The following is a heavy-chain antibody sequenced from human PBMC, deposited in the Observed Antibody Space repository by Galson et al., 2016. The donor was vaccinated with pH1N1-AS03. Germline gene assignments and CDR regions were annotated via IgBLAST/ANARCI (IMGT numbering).Heavy chain of an antibody. CDR1: GYTFISYV. J-gene: IGHJ6*02. Sequence: SVKVSCKASGYTFISYVMHWVRQAPGQRLEWMGWINAGNGNTTDSQSFQGRVTITRDTSASKAYMELSSLRSEDTAVYYCARGRGSYGMDVWGQGTTVTVSS. CDR2: INAGNGNT. V-gene: IGHV1-3*01. CDR3: ARGRGSYGMDV. D-gene: IGHD1-26*01.